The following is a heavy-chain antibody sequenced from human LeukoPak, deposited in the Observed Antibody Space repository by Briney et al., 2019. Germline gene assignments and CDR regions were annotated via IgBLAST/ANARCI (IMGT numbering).Heavy chain of an antibody. CDR1: GFSLSTSGVG. CDR2: IYWNNDK. Sequence: SGPTLVKPTQTLTLTCTFSGFSLSTSGVGVGWIRQPPGKALEWLALIYWNNDKRYSPSLKSRLTITKDTSKNQVVLRMTNMDPVDTATYYCAHIPNYVWGSYRFDWFDPWGQGTLVTVSS. V-gene: IGHV2-5*01. D-gene: IGHD3-16*02. J-gene: IGHJ5*02. CDR3: AHIPNYVWGSYRFDWFDP.